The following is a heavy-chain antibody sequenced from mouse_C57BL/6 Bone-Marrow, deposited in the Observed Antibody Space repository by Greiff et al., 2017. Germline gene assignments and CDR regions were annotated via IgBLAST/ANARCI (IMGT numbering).Heavy chain of an antibody. CDR2: IDPSDSYT. J-gene: IGHJ1*03. CDR3: ARNLYYGYGGYFDV. Sequence: QVQLQQSGAELVMPGASVKLSCKASGYTFTSYWMHWVKQRPGQGLEWIGEIDPSDSYTNYNQKFKGKSTLTVDKSSSTAYMQLSSLTSEDSAVYYWARNLYYGYGGYFDVWGTGTTVTVSS. CDR1: GYTFTSYW. V-gene: IGHV1-69*01. D-gene: IGHD2-2*01.